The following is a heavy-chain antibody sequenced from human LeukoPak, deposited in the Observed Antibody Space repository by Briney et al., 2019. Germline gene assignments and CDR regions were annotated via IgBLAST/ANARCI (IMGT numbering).Heavy chain of an antibody. Sequence: GASVKVSCKASGYTFTSYGISWVRQAPGQGLEWMGWISAYNGNTDYAQKLQGRVTMTTDTPTSTAYMELRSLRSDDTAVYYCARGDILTGYPYGMDVWGQGTTVTVSS. J-gene: IGHJ6*02. V-gene: IGHV1-18*01. CDR1: GYTFTSYG. CDR2: ISAYNGNT. CDR3: ARGDILTGYPYGMDV. D-gene: IGHD3-9*01.